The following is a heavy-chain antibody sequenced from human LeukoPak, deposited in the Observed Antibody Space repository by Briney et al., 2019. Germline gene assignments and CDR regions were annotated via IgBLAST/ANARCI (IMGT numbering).Heavy chain of an antibody. CDR3: ARAGYSGSKYYFDY. Sequence: GGSLRPSCAASGFTVSSNYMSWVRQAPGKGLEWVSVIYSGGSTYYADSVKGRFTISRDNSKNTLYLQMNSLRAEDTAVYYCARAGYSGSKYYFDYWGQGTLVTVSS. D-gene: IGHD1-26*01. V-gene: IGHV3-53*01. CDR2: IYSGGST. J-gene: IGHJ4*02. CDR1: GFTVSSNY.